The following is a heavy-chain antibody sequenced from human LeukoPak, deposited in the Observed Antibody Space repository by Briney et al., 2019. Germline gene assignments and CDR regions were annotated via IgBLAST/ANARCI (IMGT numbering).Heavy chain of an antibody. J-gene: IGHJ6*02. CDR1: GFTFSSYG. CDR2: IWYDGSNK. V-gene: IGHV3-33*01. D-gene: IGHD1-26*01. Sequence: PGGSLRLSCAASGFTFSSYGMRWVRQAPGKGLEWVAVIWYDGSNKYYADSVKGRFTISRDNSKNTLYLQMNSLRAEDTAVYYCARDLVGATSGMDVWGQGTTVTVSS. CDR3: ARDLVGATSGMDV.